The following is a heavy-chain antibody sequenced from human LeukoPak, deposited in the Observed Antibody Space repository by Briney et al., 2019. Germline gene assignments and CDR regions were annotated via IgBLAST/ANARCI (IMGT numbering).Heavy chain of an antibody. CDR3: ARGEYYDSSGYYYVSYFDY. V-gene: IGHV3-30*04. Sequence: GGSLRLSCAASGFTFSSYAMHWVRQAPGKGLEWVAVIPYDGSNKYYADSVKGRFTISRDNSKNTLYLQMNSLRAEDTAVYYCARGEYYDSSGYYYVSYFDYWGQGTLVTVSS. D-gene: IGHD3-22*01. CDR1: GFTFSSYA. CDR2: IPYDGSNK. J-gene: IGHJ4*02.